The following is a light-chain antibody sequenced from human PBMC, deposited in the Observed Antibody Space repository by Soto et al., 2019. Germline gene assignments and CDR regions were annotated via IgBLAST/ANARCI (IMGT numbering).Light chain of an antibody. CDR3: CLYIGATTYV. Sequence: QSALAHLACVSAAPGQSITISSPRTPGFVGSFSLGAWYQQHPGKAPKVMISEGHRRPSGVPDRFSGSTSVNSASLTISGLQADDEADYYCCLYIGATTYVFGTGAKGTV. J-gene: IGLJ1*01. CDR2: EGH. CDR1: PGFVGSFSL. V-gene: IGLV2-23*01.